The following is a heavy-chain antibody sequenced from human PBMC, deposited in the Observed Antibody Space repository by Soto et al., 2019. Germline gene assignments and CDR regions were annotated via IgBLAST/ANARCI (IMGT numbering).Heavy chain of an antibody. CDR2: ISGSSGTT. D-gene: IGHD6-19*01. CDR1: RFTFSSYI. J-gene: IGHJ1*01. Sequence: DEQLLESGGGLVQPGGSLRLSCEASRFTFSSYIMSWVRQAPGKGLEWVSGISGSSGTTYYADSVKGRFTISRDNSKNTLYLQMNSLRAEDTAVYYCAKLPYSSGPPTIFQHWGQGTLVTVSS. V-gene: IGHV3-23*01. CDR3: AKLPYSSGPPTIFQH.